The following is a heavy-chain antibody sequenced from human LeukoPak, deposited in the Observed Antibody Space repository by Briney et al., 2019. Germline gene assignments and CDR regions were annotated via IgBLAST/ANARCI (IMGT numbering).Heavy chain of an antibody. CDR1: EFIFSSYG. Sequence: QAGGSLRFSCAASEFIFSSYGMSWVRQAPGKGLEWVSAISASGGGTYYADSVKGRFTISRDNSRNTLYVQMNSLRAEDTAIYYCAKEVTPGALLYGPFDYWDQGTLVTVSS. D-gene: IGHD4-23*01. CDR2: ISASGGGT. CDR3: AKEVTPGALLYGPFDY. J-gene: IGHJ4*02. V-gene: IGHV3-23*01.